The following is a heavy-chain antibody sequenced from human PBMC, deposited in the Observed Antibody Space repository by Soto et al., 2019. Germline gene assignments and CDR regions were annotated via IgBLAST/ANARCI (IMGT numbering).Heavy chain of an antibody. J-gene: IGHJ6*03. D-gene: IGHD6-19*01. CDR2: ISAHNGNT. V-gene: IGHV1-18*03. CDR3: ARARWLSPPVAGNTHYYYYTAV. Sequence: QDQLVQSGAEVKKPGASVKVSCKASGYSFTNDGITWVRQAPGQGFEWMGWISAHNGNTNYAQKFQGRGTLTTDASTITALWESRGLRSDAMAANYAARARWLSPPVAGNTHYYYYTAVWGTATTVTLSS. CDR1: GYSFTNDG.